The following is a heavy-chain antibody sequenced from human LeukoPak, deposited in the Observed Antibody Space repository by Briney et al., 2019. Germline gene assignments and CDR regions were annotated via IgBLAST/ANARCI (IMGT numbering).Heavy chain of an antibody. CDR3: ASGSGHHYYYYYMDV. CDR2: INTSGST. V-gene: IGHV4-61*02. CDR1: GGSINSGNYY. D-gene: IGHD2-15*01. Sequence: SQTLSLTCTVSGGSINSGNYYWSWIRQPAGKGLEWIGRINTSGSTNYNPSLKSRVTMSVDTSKNQFSLKLSSVTAADTAVYYCASGSGHHYYYYYMDVWGKGTTVTVSS. J-gene: IGHJ6*03.